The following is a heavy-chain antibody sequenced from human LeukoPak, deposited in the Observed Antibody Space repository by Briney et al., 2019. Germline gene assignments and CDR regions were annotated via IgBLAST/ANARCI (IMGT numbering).Heavy chain of an antibody. D-gene: IGHD4/OR15-4a*01. J-gene: IGHJ4*02. CDR3: AREKYGGQATSDY. CDR1: GRTFSSYA. CDR2: IIPIFGTA. V-gene: IGHV1-69*01. Sequence: SVTVSCKASGRTFSSYAISWVRQAPGQGLEWMGGIIPIFGTANYAQKFQGRVTITADESTSTAYMELSSLRSEDTAVYYCAREKYGGQATSDYWGQGTLVTVSS.